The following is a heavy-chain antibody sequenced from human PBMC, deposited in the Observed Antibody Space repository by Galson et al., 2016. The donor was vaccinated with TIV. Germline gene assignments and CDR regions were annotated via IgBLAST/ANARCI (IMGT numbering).Heavy chain of an antibody. J-gene: IGHJ3*02. CDR3: ARDRRMEFQILLTHAACDI. V-gene: IGHV1-2*02. D-gene: IGHD2/OR15-2a*01. CDR1: GYSFGDYY. Sequence: SVKVSCKASGYSFGDYYMRWVRQAPGQGLEWMGWINPNSGVPKYAQRVQGRVTMTWDTSVSTAYLDLTRLRSDDTAVYYCARDRRMEFQILLTHAACDIWGHGTLVTVSS. CDR2: INPNSGVP.